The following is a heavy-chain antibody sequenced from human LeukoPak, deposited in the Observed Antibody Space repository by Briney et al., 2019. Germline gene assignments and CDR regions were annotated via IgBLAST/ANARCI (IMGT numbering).Heavy chain of an antibody. D-gene: IGHD6-19*01. V-gene: IGHV3-66*01. Sequence: GGSLRLSCAASGFTVSSNYMSWVRQAPGKGLEWVSVIYSGGSTYYADSAKGRFTISRDNSKNTLYLQMNSLRAEDTAVYYCARDRVGVSSGSSDYYYYGMDVWGQGTTVTVSS. CDR1: GFTVSSNY. CDR3: ARDRVGVSSGSSDYYYYGMDV. J-gene: IGHJ6*02. CDR2: IYSGGST.